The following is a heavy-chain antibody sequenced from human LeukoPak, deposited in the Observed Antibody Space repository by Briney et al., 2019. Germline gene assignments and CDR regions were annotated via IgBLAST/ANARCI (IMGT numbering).Heavy chain of an antibody. V-gene: IGHV3-30*02. CDR3: AGGYCSSTSCSLSFDY. CDR2: IRYDGSNK. D-gene: IGHD2-2*01. Sequence: GGSLRLSCAASGFTFSSYGTHWVRQAPGKGLEWVAFIRYDGSNKYYADSVKGRFTISRDNSKNTLYLQMDSLRAEDTAVYYCAGGYCSSTSCSLSFDYWGQGTLVTVSS. J-gene: IGHJ4*02. CDR1: GFTFSSYG.